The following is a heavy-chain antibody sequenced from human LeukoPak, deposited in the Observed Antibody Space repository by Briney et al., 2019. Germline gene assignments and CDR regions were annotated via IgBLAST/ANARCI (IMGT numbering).Heavy chain of an antibody. Sequence: GESLKISCKGSGYTFTNYWIGWVRQMPGKGLEWMGIIYPGDSDTRYSPSFQGQVTISADKSISTAYLQWSNLEASDTAMYYCARRSDFWSGYWFDYWGQGTLVTVSS. CDR3: ARRSDFWSGYWFDY. D-gene: IGHD3-3*01. CDR2: IYPGDSDT. CDR1: GYTFTNYW. J-gene: IGHJ4*02. V-gene: IGHV5-51*01.